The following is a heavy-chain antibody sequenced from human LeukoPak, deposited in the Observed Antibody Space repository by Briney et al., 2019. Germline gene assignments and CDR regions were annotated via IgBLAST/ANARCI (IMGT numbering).Heavy chain of an antibody. Sequence: ASVKVSCKASGGTFSSYAISWVRQAPGQGLEWMGWINPNSGDTDSAQKFQGRVTMTRDTSIGTVYMELSRLRSDDTAMYYCARDRVLLWFGEFDYWGQGTLVTVSS. D-gene: IGHD3-10*01. CDR3: ARDRVLLWFGEFDY. CDR2: INPNSGDT. V-gene: IGHV1-2*02. J-gene: IGHJ4*02. CDR1: GGTFSSYA.